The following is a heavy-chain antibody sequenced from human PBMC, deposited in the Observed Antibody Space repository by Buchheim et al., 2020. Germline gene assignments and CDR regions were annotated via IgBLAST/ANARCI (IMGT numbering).Heavy chain of an antibody. Sequence: QVQLVESGGGVVQPGRSLRLSCAASGFTFSSYGMHWVRQAPGKGLEWVAVIWYDGSNKYYADSVKGRFTISRDNSKNTLYLQMNSLRAEDKAVYYCARDHLYSSGSFDYWGQGTL. CDR1: GFTFSSYG. CDR3: ARDHLYSSGSFDY. D-gene: IGHD6-19*01. V-gene: IGHV3-33*01. J-gene: IGHJ4*02. CDR2: IWYDGSNK.